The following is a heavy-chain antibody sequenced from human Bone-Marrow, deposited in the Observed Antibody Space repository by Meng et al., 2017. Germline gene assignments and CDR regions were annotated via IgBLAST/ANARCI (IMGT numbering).Heavy chain of an antibody. Sequence: GESLKISCAASGFTFSSYEMNWVRQAPGKGLEWVSYISSSGSTIYYADSVKGRFTISRDNAKNSLYLQMNSLRAEDTAVYYCARAPPSRIAVVLYFQHWGQGTLVTVSS. J-gene: IGHJ1*01. CDR3: ARAPPSRIAVVLYFQH. CDR1: GFTFSSYE. D-gene: IGHD6-19*01. CDR2: ISSSGSTI. V-gene: IGHV3-48*03.